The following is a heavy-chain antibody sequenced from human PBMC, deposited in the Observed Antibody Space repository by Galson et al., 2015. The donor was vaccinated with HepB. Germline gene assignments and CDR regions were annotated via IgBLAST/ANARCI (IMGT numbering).Heavy chain of an antibody. V-gene: IGHV3-33*03. CDR1: GLRFSSFG. J-gene: IGHJ4*02. CDR2: IWYDGNKE. CDR3: ATGRVAEWELQTHFDY. Sequence: SLRLSCAVSGLRFSSFGMHWVRQAPGKGLEWVAVIWYDGNKEYYADSVKGRFTISRDNSKNTLFLQMTSLRAEDTAVYYCATGRVAEWELQTHFDYWGQGTLVTVSS. D-gene: IGHD1-26*01.